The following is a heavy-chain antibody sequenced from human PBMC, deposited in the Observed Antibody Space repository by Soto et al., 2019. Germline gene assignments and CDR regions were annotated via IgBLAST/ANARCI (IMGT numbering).Heavy chain of an antibody. CDR2: ILHIGST. CDR1: GGSISTTNW. D-gene: IGHD3-22*01. Sequence: VQLQESGPGLVKPSGTLSLTCTVSGGSISTTNWWSWVRQSPWKGLEWIGEILHIGSTNYNPSLKSLVTISIDTSKNQFSLRLSSVTAADTAVYYCASGFDSDGLYNGGHPWGQGTLVSVSS. V-gene: IGHV4-4*02. CDR3: ASGFDSDGLYNGGHP. J-gene: IGHJ5*02.